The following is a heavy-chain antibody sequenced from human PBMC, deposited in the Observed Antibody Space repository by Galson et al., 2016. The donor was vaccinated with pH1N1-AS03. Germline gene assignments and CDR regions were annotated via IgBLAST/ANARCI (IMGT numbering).Heavy chain of an antibody. J-gene: IGHJ4*02. CDR1: GYSISTGYY. CDR2: IYHTGTS. Sequence: VTLSLTCDVSGYSISTGYYWGWIRQPPGKGLEWIGSIYHTGTSHYNPSVKSRVVISVDTSKNQFSLKLSSVSAADTAVYYCVRGGREIRSDAIFPGGADSWGRGTLVSVSS. CDR3: VRGGREIRSDAIFPGGADS. D-gene: IGHD2-15*01. V-gene: IGHV4-38-2*01.